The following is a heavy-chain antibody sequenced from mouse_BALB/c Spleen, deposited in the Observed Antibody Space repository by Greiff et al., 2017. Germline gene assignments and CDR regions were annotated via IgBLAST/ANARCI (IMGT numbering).Heavy chain of an antibody. J-gene: IGHJ4*01. CDR1: GYSFTGYY. V-gene: IGHV1S34*01. D-gene: IGHD2-2*01. CDR3: ARWGGLPLYAMDY. Sequence: LVKTGASVKISCKASGYSFTGYYMHWVKQSHGKSLEWIGYISCYNGATSYNQKFKGKATFTVDTSSSTAYMQFNSLTSEDSAVYYCARWGGLPLYAMDYWGQGTSVTVSS. CDR2: ISCYNGAT.